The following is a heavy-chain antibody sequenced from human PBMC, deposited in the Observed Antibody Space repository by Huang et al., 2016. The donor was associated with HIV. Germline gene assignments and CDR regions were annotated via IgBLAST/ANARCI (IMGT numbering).Heavy chain of an antibody. CDR3: TTESESSGWTMDHDAFDI. D-gene: IGHD6-19*01. V-gene: IGHV3-15*01. CDR2: IKSKTYGGTT. Sequence: EVQLVESGGGLVKPGGSLRLSCAASGFTFSNAWMSWVRQAPGKGREWVGRIKSKTYGGTTDYAAPVKGRFTISRDDSKNTLYLQMNSLKTEDTAVYYCTTESESSGWTMDHDAFDIWGQGTMVTVSS. J-gene: IGHJ3*02. CDR1: GFTFSNAW.